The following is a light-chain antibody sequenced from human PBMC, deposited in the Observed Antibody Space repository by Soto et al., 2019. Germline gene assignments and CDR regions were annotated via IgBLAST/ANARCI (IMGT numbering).Light chain of an antibody. CDR2: GAS. CDR3: QEYNRRPPAT. Sequence: ELVLTQSPATLSVSPGEGVTLSCRARQSVNNNLAWYQQKPGQAPSLLIYGASTRAAGVPARFSGSGSGTEFTLIFCSLQSEDFAVYYCQEYNRRPPATFGQGTKVDIK. V-gene: IGKV3-15*01. CDR1: QSVNNN. J-gene: IGKJ1*01.